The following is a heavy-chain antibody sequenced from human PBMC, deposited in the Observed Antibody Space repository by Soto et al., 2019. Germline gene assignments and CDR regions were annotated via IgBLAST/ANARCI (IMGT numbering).Heavy chain of an antibody. J-gene: IGHJ6*02. CDR2: IIPIFGTA. CDR3: AKVRYSSPMGSYYGMDV. CDR1: GVTFSKFI. V-gene: IGHV1-69*01. Sequence: QVQLEQSGGEVKKPGSSVKVSCKASGVTFSKFIMTWVRQAPGLGLEWVGGIIPIFGTANYAQKFQGRVTITADESTSTSYLEVSNLRSEDTAVYYCAKVRYSSPMGSYYGMDVWGQGTAVTVSS. D-gene: IGHD6-19*01.